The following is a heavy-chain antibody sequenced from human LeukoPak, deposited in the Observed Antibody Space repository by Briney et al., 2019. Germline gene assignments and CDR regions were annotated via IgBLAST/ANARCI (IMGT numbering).Heavy chain of an antibody. Sequence: GASXKVSCKTSGGTFTSYAITWVRQAPGQGLEWMGKIIPISGTTNYAQKFQGRVTFTADESTSTAYMELSSLRSEDTALYYCARKLRLGGNWFDPWGQGTLVTVSS. J-gene: IGHJ5*02. CDR3: ARKLRLGGNWFDP. D-gene: IGHD1-26*01. CDR1: GGTFTSYA. V-gene: IGHV1-69*13. CDR2: IIPISGTT.